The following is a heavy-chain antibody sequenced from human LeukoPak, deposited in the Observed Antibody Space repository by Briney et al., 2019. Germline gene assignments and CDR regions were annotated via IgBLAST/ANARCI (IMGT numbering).Heavy chain of an antibody. Sequence: ASVKVSCKASGYTFTSYGISWVRQAPGQGLEWMGWISAYNGDTKYAQKFQGRVTMTTDTSTTTAYMELKSLRSDDTAVYYCARELRLRPDYFYYWGQGTRVTVSS. J-gene: IGHJ4*02. D-gene: IGHD5-12*01. CDR3: ARELRLRPDYFYY. V-gene: IGHV1-18*01. CDR1: GYTFTSYG. CDR2: ISAYNGDT.